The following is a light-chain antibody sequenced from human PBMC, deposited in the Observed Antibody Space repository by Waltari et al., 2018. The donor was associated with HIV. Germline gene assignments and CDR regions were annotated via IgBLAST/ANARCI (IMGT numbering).Light chain of an antibody. CDR2: GAS. CDR3: QHFGPFPPFA. CDR1: QDISTA. Sequence: QLTQSPSSLSASVGDTVTIPCRASQDISTALAWYQQRPGKSPQLLISGASTLQGGVPSSFSGFVSGTDFTLTIGSLRPDDVATYYCQHFGPFPPFAFGPGTRVVIK. V-gene: IGKV1-13*02. J-gene: IGKJ3*01.